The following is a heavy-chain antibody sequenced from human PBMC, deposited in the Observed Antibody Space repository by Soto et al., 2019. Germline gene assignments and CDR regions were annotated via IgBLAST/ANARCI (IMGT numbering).Heavy chain of an antibody. CDR1: GFTFSSYA. D-gene: IGHD3-22*01. V-gene: IGHV3-23*01. CDR3: AKSEDYYDSSGYNYYYYGMDV. CDR2: ISGSGGST. Sequence: PGGSLRLSCAASGFTFSSYAMSWVRQAPGKGLEWVSAISGSGGSTYYADSVKGRFTISRDNSKNTLYLQMNSLRAEDTAVYYCAKSEDYYDSSGYNYYYYGMDVWGQGTTVTVSS. J-gene: IGHJ6*02.